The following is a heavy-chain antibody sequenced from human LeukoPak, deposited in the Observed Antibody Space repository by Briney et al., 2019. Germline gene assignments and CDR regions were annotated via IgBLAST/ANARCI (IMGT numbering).Heavy chain of an antibody. CDR2: INPNTGGT. Sequence: ASVKVSYKASGYTFTGYYIHWVRQAPGQGLEWMGWINPNTGGTNYAQKFQGRVTMTRDTSISTAYMELSRLRSDDTAVYYCARDLVVRGIAVAGTNYWGQGTLVTVSS. D-gene: IGHD6-19*01. J-gene: IGHJ4*02. V-gene: IGHV1-2*02. CDR3: ARDLVVRGIAVAGTNY. CDR1: GYTFTGYY.